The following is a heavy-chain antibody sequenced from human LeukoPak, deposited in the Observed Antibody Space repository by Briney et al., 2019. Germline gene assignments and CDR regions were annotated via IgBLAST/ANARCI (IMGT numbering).Heavy chain of an antibody. CDR1: GFTFSSYA. Sequence: GGSLRLSCAASGFTFSSYAMSWVRQAPGKGLEWVLGNSSSGGRTYYADSVKGRFTISRDNSKNTLYLQMNSLRAEDTAVYYCASRYCSSTSCYNDYWGQGTLVTVSS. CDR2: NSSSGGRT. D-gene: IGHD2-2*02. J-gene: IGHJ4*02. CDR3: ASRYCSSTSCYNDY. V-gene: IGHV3-23*01.